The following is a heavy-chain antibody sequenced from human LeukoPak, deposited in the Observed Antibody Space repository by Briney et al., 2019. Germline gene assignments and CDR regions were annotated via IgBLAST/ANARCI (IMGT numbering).Heavy chain of an antibody. CDR1: GYTFTSYG. J-gene: IGHJ4*02. D-gene: IGHD2-2*01. CDR3: ARDGLGYCSSTSCSPFDY. CDR2: ISAYNGNT. Sequence: ASVKVSCKASGYTFTSYGISWVRQAPGRGLEWMGWISAYNGNTNYAQKLQGRVTMTTDTSTSTAYMELRSLRSDDTAVYYCARDGLGYCSSTSCSPFDYWGQGTLVTVSS. V-gene: IGHV1-18*01.